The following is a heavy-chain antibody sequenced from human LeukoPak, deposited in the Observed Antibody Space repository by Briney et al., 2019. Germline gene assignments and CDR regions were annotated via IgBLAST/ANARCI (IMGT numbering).Heavy chain of an antibody. CDR1: GFTFSSYS. V-gene: IGHV3-48*01. CDR2: ISSSSSTI. J-gene: IGHJ4*02. D-gene: IGHD3-10*01. Sequence: GGSLRLSCAASGFTFSSYSMNWVRQAPGRGLEWVSYISSSSSTIYYADSVKGRFTISRDNAKNSLYLQMTSLRAEDTAVYYCAMPDGGSGSYYNFDYWGQGALVTVSS. CDR3: AMPDGGSGSYYNFDY.